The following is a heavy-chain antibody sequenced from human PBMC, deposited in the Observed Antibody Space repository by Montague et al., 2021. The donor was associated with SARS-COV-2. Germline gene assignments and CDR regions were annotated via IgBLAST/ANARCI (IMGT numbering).Heavy chain of an antibody. CDR1: GGSISSSNYY. CDR2: ISYRGDP. CDR3: AKPLATGNYYY. D-gene: IGHD1-1*01. Sequence: ETLSLTCTVSGGSISSSNYYWGWVRQPPGKGLEWIGSISYRGDPYYNPSLKRRLTISVDTSQNQFSLKLSSVTAADTAVYYCAKPLATGNYYYWGQGTLVTVSS. V-gene: IGHV4-39*01. J-gene: IGHJ4*02.